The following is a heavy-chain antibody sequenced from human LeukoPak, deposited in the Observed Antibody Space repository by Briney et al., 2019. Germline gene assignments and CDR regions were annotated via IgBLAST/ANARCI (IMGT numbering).Heavy chain of an antibody. CDR1: GASISSYY. V-gene: IGHV4-59*01. CDR2: IYYSGST. D-gene: IGHD5/OR15-5a*01. CDR3: AGGPSTSY. J-gene: IGHJ4*02. Sequence: SETLSLTCTVSGASISSYYWSWIRQPPGKGLEWIGYIYYSGSTNYNPSLKSRVTISVDTSKNQFSLKLSSVTAADTAVYYCAGGPSTSYWGQGTLVTVSS.